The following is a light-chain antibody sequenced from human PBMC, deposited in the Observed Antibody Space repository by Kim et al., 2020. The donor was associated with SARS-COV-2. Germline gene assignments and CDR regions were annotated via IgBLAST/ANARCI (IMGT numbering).Light chain of an antibody. J-gene: IGKJ4*01. CDR2: GAS. CDR1: QSVGSN. CDR3: QQYNSWPLT. Sequence: EIVMTQSPAPLSVSPGERATLSCRASQSVGSNLAWYHQKPGQAPSLLIYGASTRATGIPARFSGSGSGTEFTLTISSLQSEDFAVYYCQQYNSWPLTFGGGTKLEI. V-gene: IGKV3-15*01.